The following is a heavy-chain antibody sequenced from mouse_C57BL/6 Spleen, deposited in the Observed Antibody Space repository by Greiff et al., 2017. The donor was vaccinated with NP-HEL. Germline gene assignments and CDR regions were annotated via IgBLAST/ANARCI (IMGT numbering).Heavy chain of an antibody. V-gene: IGHV14-4*01. D-gene: IGHD2-2*01. CDR3: TTAMVTGYFDV. CDR2: IDPENGDT. Sequence: VQLQQSGAELVRPGASVKLSCTASGFNIKDDYMHWVKQRPEQGLEWIGWIDPENGDTEYASKFQGKATITADTSSNTAYLQLSSLTSEDTAVYYCTTAMVTGYFDVWGTGTTVTVSS. CDR1: GFNIKDDY. J-gene: IGHJ1*03.